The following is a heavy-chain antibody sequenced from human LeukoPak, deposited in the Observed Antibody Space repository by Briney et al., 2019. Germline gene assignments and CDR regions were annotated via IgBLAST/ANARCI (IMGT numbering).Heavy chain of an antibody. CDR1: GGSISSYY. V-gene: IGHV4-34*01. CDR3: ARPWRGYCSSTSCYYDYFDY. J-gene: IGHJ4*02. CDR2: INHSGST. Sequence: SETLSLTCTVSGGSISSYYWSWIRQPPGKGLEWIGEINHSGSTNYNPSLKSRVTISVDTSKNQFSLKLSSVTAADTAVYYCARPWRGYCSSTSCYYDYFDYWGQGTLVTVSS. D-gene: IGHD2-2*01.